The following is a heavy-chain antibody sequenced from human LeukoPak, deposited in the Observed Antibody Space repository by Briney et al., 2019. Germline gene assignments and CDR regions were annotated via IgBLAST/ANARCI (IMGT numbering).Heavy chain of an antibody. CDR2: ISHSGST. Sequence: PSETLSLTCAVYGGSFSGYYWSWIRQPPGKGLEWIGEISHSGSTNYNPSLKSRVTISVDTSKNQFSLKLSSVTAADTAVYYCARGPTTYYYDSSGYYYGPRDPGFDYWGQGTLVTVSS. J-gene: IGHJ4*02. CDR1: GGSFSGYY. CDR3: ARGPTTYYYDSSGYYYGPRDPGFDY. V-gene: IGHV4-34*01. D-gene: IGHD3-22*01.